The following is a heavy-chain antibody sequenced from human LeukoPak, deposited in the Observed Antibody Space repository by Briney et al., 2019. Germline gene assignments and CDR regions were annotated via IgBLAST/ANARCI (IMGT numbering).Heavy chain of an antibody. D-gene: IGHD6-13*01. CDR2: IYYSGST. J-gene: IGHJ4*02. Sequence: SSETLSLTCTVSGGSISNFYWSWIRQPPGKGLEWIGYIYYSGSTNYNPSLKSRVIISVDTSKNQFSLKLSSVTAADTAVYYCARHEPYSSSWADFDYWGQGTLVTVSS. V-gene: IGHV4-59*08. CDR3: ARHEPYSSSWADFDY. CDR1: GGSISNFY.